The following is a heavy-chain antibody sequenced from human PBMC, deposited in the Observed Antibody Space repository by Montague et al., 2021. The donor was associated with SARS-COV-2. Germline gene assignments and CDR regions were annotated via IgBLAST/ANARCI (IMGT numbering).Heavy chain of an antibody. D-gene: IGHD6-13*01. V-gene: IGHV4-39*07. CDR3: ARVGRQQLVRLSGMDV. CDR1: GFTFSSYW. CDR2: IYYSGST. J-gene: IGHJ6*02. Sequence: LRLSCAASGFTFSSYWMHWIRQPPGKGLEWIGSIYYSGSTYYNPSLXXRVTISVDTSKNQFSLKLSSVTAADTAVYYCARVGRQQLVRLSGMDVWGQGTTVTVSS.